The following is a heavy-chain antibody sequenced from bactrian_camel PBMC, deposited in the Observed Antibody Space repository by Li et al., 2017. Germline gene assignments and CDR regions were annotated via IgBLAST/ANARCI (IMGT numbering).Heavy chain of an antibody. V-gene: IGHV3S10*01. CDR1: AFTISSAG. J-gene: IGHJ4*01. D-gene: IGHD5*01. Sequence: VQLVESGGGLVQPGGSLRLSCAASAFTISSAGMSWVRQAPGKGLEWVSGINGAGDTYYPDSMKGRFSISQDNAKNTVYLQMNSPKPEDTAMYYCAALVRPVDHDCVGQGTQVTVS. CDR2: INGAGDT.